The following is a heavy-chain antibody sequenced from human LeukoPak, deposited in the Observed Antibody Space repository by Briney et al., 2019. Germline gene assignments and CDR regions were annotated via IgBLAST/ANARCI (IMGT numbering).Heavy chain of an antibody. J-gene: IGHJ4*02. CDR2: ISYDGSNK. CDR3: ARANMGYDFWSGYFP. Sequence: SGGSLRLSCAASGFTFSSYAMHWVRQAPGKGLEWVAVISYDGSNKYYADSVKGRFTISRDNSKNTLYLQMNSLRAEDTAVYYCARANMGYDFWSGYFPWGQGTLVTVSS. CDR1: GFTFSSYA. D-gene: IGHD3-3*01. V-gene: IGHV3-30*04.